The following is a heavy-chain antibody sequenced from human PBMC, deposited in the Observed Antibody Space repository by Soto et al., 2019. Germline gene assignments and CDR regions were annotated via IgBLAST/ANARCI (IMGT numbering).Heavy chain of an antibody. CDR2: INSDGSTT. CDR3: ARGLRNYYGMDV. V-gene: IGHV3-74*01. CDR1: GFTFTSYW. D-gene: IGHD2-21*01. J-gene: IGHJ6*02. Sequence: EVQLVESGGGLVQPGGSLRLSCAASGFTFTSYWMHWVRRVPGKGLVWVSRINSDGSTTNYADSVKGRFTISRDNAKNTQYLQMNSLRAEDTAVYYCARGLRNYYGMDVWGQGTTVTVSS.